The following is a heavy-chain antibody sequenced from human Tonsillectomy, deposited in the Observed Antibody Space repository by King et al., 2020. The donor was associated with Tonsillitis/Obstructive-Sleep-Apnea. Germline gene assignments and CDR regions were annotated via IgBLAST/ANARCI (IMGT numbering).Heavy chain of an antibody. J-gene: IGHJ4*02. CDR2: ISYDGINK. Sequence: VQLVESGGGVVKPGRSLRLSCAASGCTFSIYAMHLVRQAPGKGLEWVAFISYDGINKYYADSVKGRFTLSRDNSKNTLYLQMNSLRAADTAVYYVARPTNPARVQGVIITYTYYFDYWGQGTLVTVSS. CDR3: ARPTNPARVQGVIITYTYYFDY. CDR1: GCTFSIYA. V-gene: IGHV3-30*01. D-gene: IGHD3-10*01.